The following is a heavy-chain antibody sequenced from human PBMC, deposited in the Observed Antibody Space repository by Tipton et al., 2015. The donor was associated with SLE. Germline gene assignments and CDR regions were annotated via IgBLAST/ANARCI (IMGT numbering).Heavy chain of an antibody. CDR3: ARDQSGYGDDYHYGMDV. J-gene: IGHJ6*02. CDR2: ISSSGSSI. V-gene: IGHV3-48*03. D-gene: IGHD4-17*01. CDR1: GFNFSHYE. Sequence: SLRLSCAASGFNFSHYEMNWVRQAPGKGLEWLSYISSSGSSIFYADSVKGRFTISRDNAKGLMFLQMNSLRAEDTAVYYCARDQSGYGDDYHYGMDVWGQGTTVTVSS.